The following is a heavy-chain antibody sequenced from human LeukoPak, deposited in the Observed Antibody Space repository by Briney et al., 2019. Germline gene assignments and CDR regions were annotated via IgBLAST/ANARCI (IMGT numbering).Heavy chain of an antibody. D-gene: IGHD6-19*01. CDR1: GGSISSYY. CDR2: IYYSGST. CDR3: ARHRPIIGYSSGWLYWYFDL. Sequence: PSETLSLTCTVSGGSISSYYWSWIRQPPGKGLEWIGYIYYSGSTNYNPSLKSRVTISVDTSKNQFSLRLSSVTAADTAVYYCARHRPIIGYSSGWLYWYFDLWGRGTLVTVSS. J-gene: IGHJ2*01. V-gene: IGHV4-59*08.